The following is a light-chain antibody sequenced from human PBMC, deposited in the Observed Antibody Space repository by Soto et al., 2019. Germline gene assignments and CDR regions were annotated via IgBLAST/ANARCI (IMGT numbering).Light chain of an antibody. CDR3: QSYHSSLSAVV. Sequence: QSVLTQPPSVSGAPGQTVTISCTGNSSNIGAGYDVHWYQQLPGTAPKLLIYGNNNRPSGVPDRFSGSKSGTSASLAITGLQDEDEADFYCQSYHSSLSAVVFGGGTKLTVL. CDR1: SSNIGAGYD. J-gene: IGLJ2*01. CDR2: GNN. V-gene: IGLV1-40*01.